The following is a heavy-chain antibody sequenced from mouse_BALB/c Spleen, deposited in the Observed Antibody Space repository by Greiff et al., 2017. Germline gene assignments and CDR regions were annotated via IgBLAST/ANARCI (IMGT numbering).Heavy chain of an antibody. J-gene: IGHJ1*01. V-gene: IGHV5-6-5*01. D-gene: IGHD1-1*01. CDR1: GFTFSSYA. CDR2: ISSGGST. CDR3: AREDTTVVRDV. Sequence: DVMLVESGGGLVKPGGSLKLSCAASGFTFSSYAMSWVRQTPEKRLEWVASISSGGSTYYPDSVKGRFTISRDNARNILYLQMSSLRSEDTAMYYCAREDTTVVRDVWGAGTTVTVSS.